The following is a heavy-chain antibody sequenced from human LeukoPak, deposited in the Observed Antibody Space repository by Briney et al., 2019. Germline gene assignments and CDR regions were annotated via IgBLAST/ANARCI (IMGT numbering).Heavy chain of an antibody. V-gene: IGHV6-1*01. CDR2: TYYRPKWYT. Sequence: NPSQTLSLTCAISGDSVSIKSVSWNWIRQSPSRGLEWLGRTYYRPKWYTDYAVSVKSRININPDTSKNQFSLQLKSVTPEDTAVYYCAGGSGTMAYWGLGTLVTVSS. D-gene: IGHD3-10*01. CDR1: GDSVSIKSVS. CDR3: AGGSGTMAY. J-gene: IGHJ4*02.